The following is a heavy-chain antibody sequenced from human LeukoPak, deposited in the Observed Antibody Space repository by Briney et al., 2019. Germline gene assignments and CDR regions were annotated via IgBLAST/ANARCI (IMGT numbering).Heavy chain of an antibody. CDR2: INHSGST. D-gene: IGHD3-10*01. J-gene: IGHJ5*02. CDR3: ARGKIEGSGSSPGPTGNWFDP. Sequence: SETLSLTCAVYGGSFSGYYWSWIRQPPGKGLEWIGEINHSGSTNYNPSLKSRVTISVDTSKNQFSLKLSSVTAADTAVYYCARGKIEGSGSSPGPTGNWFDPWGQGTLVTVSS. V-gene: IGHV4-34*01. CDR1: GGSFSGYY.